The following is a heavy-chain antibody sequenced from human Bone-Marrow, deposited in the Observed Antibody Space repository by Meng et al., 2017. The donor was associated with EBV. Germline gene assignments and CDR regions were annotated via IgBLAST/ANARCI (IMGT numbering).Heavy chain of an antibody. J-gene: IGHJ5*01. V-gene: IGHV3-23*04. Sequence: LVGGGGCLVKPGGFLIACCTGSGFSFNTYGVAWVRQAPGKGPEWVAGIGGSGGIINYADSVKGRFTISTDKSKNTLFLQMNSLRVEDTAIYYCAKSRGWDLLAWLDSWGHGTLVTVSS. CDR3: AKSRGWDLLAWLDS. CDR2: IGGSGGII. CDR1: GFSFNTYG. D-gene: IGHD2-15*01.